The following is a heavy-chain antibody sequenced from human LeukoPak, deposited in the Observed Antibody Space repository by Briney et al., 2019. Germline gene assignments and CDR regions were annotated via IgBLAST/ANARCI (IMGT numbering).Heavy chain of an antibody. Sequence: PSQTLSLTCAVSGGSISSGGYPWNWIRQPPGKGLEWIGHIYESGSTYYNPSLKSRVAISVDRSKTQFSLKLTSVTAADTAVYFCARASGGVVAAISYWGQGILVTVSS. D-gene: IGHD2-15*01. CDR1: GGSISSGGYP. V-gene: IGHV4-30-2*01. J-gene: IGHJ4*02. CDR3: ARASGGVVAAISY. CDR2: IYESGST.